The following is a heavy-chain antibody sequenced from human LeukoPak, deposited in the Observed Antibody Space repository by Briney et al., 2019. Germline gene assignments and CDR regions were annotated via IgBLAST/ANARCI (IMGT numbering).Heavy chain of an antibody. D-gene: IGHD1-26*01. CDR1: GFTFDDYA. V-gene: IGHV3-9*01. J-gene: IGHJ4*02. CDR3: VKDIFRGTYSGFDY. CDR2: ISWNSPRI. Sequence: GSCLRLSCTASGFTFDDYAMHWVRQVPGKGLDCVSSISWNSPRIDYADSVKGRFIVSRDNAQNSVSLQMNSLRPEDTAFYYCVKDIFRGTYSGFDYWGQGTLVTVFS.